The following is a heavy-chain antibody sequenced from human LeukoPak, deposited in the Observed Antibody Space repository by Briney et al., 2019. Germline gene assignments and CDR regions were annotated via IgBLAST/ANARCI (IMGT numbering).Heavy chain of an antibody. CDR2: IYYSGST. J-gene: IGHJ4*02. CDR1: GGSISSYY. D-gene: IGHD6-13*01. Sequence: SETLSLTCTVSGGSISSYYWSWIRQPPGKGLEWIGYIYYSGSTNYNPSLKSRVTISVDRSKNQFSLKLSSVTAADTAVYYCARGSSTGYSSSWALFDYWGQGTLVTVSS. CDR3: ARGSSTGYSSSWALFDY. V-gene: IGHV4-59*12.